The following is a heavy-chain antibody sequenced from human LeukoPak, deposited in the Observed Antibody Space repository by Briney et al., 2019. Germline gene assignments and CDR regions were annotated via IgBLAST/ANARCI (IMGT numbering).Heavy chain of an antibody. J-gene: IGHJ4*02. V-gene: IGHV4-39*01. CDR1: SGSISTSNYY. CDR2: IFYSGST. CDR3: ASWPRSHSYGYGY. D-gene: IGHD5-18*01. Sequence: SETLSLTCTVSSGSISTSNYYWGWVRQPPGKALEWIGNIFYSGSTYYSPSLKSRVTISVDTSKNQFSLKLSSVTAADTAVYYCASWPRSHSYGYGYWGQGTLVTVSS.